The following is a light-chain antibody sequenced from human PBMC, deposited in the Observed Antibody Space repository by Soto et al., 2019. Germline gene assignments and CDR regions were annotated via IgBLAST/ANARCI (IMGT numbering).Light chain of an antibody. V-gene: IGKV3-20*01. CDR2: GAS. J-gene: IGKJ5*01. Sequence: EIVLTQSPGTLSLSPGERTTLSCRASQSVSSSYLAWYQHKPGQAPRLLIYGASSRATGIPDRFSGSGSGTDFTLTISRLEPEDFAVYYCQQYGSSLSITFGQGTRLEIK. CDR1: QSVSSSY. CDR3: QQYGSSLSIT.